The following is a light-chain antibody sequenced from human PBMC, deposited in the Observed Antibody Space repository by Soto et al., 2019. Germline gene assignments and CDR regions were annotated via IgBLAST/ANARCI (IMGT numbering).Light chain of an antibody. V-gene: IGKV1-39*01. Sequence: DIHITHSPSSLAASVGDRVTITCQASQDISNYLNWYQQKPGKAPKLLIYDASRLQSGVPSRYSGSGVGTDFTLTISSLQPEDFATYYCQQSYSTPIGFGQGTRLEI. CDR3: QQSYSTPIG. CDR1: QDISNY. J-gene: IGKJ5*01. CDR2: DAS.